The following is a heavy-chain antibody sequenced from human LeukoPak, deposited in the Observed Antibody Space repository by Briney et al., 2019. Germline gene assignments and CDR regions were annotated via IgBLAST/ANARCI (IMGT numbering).Heavy chain of an antibody. CDR2: IYYSGST. D-gene: IGHD3-10*01. J-gene: IGHJ1*01. CDR1: SGSISSSTYY. CDR3: ARQYYGSGTYYNFRL. Sequence: SETLSLTCTVSSGSISSSTYYWVWIRQPPGKGLEWIGSIYYSGSTYYNPSLKSRVTISVDTSKNQFSLKLTSVTAADTAVYYCARQYYGSGTYYNFRLWGQGTLVTVSS. V-gene: IGHV4-39*01.